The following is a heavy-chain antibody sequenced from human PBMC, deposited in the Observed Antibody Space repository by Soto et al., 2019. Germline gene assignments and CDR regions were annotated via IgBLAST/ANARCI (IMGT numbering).Heavy chain of an antibody. CDR2: ISFDGDNK. V-gene: IGHV3-30*18. J-gene: IGHJ5*02. CDR1: GFTFSNYG. D-gene: IGHD1-26*01. CDR3: AKDPNPNSGSVNWFDP. Sequence: QVQLVESGGGVVQPGRSLRLSCAASGFTFSNYGMHWVRQAPGKGLEWVAVISFDGDNKNDGDSVKGRFTISRDNSRNTLYLQMNSLRAEATAMYYCAKDPNPNSGSVNWFDPWGQGTLVTVSS.